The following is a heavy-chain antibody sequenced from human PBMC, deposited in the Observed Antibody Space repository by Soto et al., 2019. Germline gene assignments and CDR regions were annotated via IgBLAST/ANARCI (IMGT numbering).Heavy chain of an antibody. D-gene: IGHD6-19*01. Sequence: EVQLLESGGGLVQPGGSLRLSCAASGFTFSSYAMSWVRQAPGKGLEWVSAISGSGGSTYYADSVKGRFTISRDNSKNTQYLQMNSLRAEDTAVYYCAKAVLNPSGCITSAEYFQHWGQGTLVTVSS. CDR1: GFTFSSYA. V-gene: IGHV3-23*01. CDR2: ISGSGGST. J-gene: IGHJ1*01. CDR3: AKAVLNPSGCITSAEYFQH.